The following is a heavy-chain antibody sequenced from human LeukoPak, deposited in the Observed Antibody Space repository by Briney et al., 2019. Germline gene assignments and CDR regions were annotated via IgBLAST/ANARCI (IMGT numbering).Heavy chain of an antibody. V-gene: IGHV3-30-3*01. J-gene: IGHJ3*02. CDR3: ARGGRFYDFWSGSLIFDI. Sequence: GGSLRLSCAASGFTFSSYAMHWVRQAPGKGLEWVAVISYDGSNKYYADSVKGRFTISRDNAKNSLYLQMNSLRAEDTAVYYCARGGRFYDFWSGSLIFDIWGQGTMVTVSS. CDR2: ISYDGSNK. CDR1: GFTFSSYA. D-gene: IGHD3-3*01.